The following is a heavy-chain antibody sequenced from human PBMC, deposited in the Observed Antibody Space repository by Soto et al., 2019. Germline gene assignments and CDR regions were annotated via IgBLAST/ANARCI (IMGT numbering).Heavy chain of an antibody. CDR2: TYYRSKWYN. D-gene: IGHD1-1*01. CDR1: GDSVSRNSGA. CDR3: APGNWNDEGYHYGMDV. Sequence: PSQTLSLTCAVSGDSVSRNSGAWNVIRQSPSRGLEWLGRTYYRSKWYNEYAPSVKSRLTINPDTSKNQFALQLKSVTPDDTGVYYCAPGNWNDEGYHYGMDVWGQGITVTVSS. V-gene: IGHV6-1*01. J-gene: IGHJ6*02.